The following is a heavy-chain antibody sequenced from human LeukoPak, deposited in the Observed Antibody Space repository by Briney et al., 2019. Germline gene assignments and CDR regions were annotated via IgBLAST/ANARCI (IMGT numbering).Heavy chain of an antibody. CDR2: IYYSGST. CDR1: GGSISSGGYY. Sequence: SQTLSLTCTVSGGSISSGGYYWSWIRQHPGKGLEWFGYIYYSGSTYYNPSLKSRVTISVDTSKKQFSLKLSSVTAADTAVYYCARALYYYYYLDVWGKGTTVTVSS. J-gene: IGHJ6*03. V-gene: IGHV4-31*03. CDR3: ARALYYYYYLDV.